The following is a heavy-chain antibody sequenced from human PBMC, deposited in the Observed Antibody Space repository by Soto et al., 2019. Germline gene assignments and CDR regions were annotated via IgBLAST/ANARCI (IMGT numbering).Heavy chain of an antibody. V-gene: IGHV3-23*04. J-gene: IGHJ4*02. Sequence: VQLVESGGGVVQPGRSLRLSCAASGFTFSSYGMSWVRQAPGKGLEWVSAISTSVGSTYYTDSVKGRFTISRDNSKNTLYLQMNSLRAEDTAVYYCAKGGQSYDYWGQGTLVTVSS. CDR1: GFTFSSYG. CDR3: AKGGQSYDY. D-gene: IGHD3-10*01. CDR2: ISTSVGST.